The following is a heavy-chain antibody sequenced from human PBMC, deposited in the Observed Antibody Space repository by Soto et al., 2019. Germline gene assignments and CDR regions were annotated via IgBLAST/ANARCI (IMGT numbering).Heavy chain of an antibody. J-gene: IGHJ6*02. CDR3: AREEGTRYYYYYYGMDV. V-gene: IGHV4-34*01. CDR2: INHSGST. D-gene: IGHD1-1*01. Sequence: SETLSLTCADYGGSFSSYSWIWIRQPPGKGLEWIGEINHSGSTNYNPSLKSRVTISVDTSKNQFSLKLSSVTAADTAVYYCAREEGTRYYYYYYGMDVWGQGTTVTVSS. CDR1: GGSFSSYS.